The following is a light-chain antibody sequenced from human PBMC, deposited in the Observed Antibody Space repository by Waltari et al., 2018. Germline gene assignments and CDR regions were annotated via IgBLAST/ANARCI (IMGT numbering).Light chain of an antibody. V-gene: IGLV2-8*01. J-gene: IGLJ2*01. CDR1: SSDVGGYNY. CDR2: AVS. Sequence: QSALTQPPSASGSPGQSVTSSCTGTSSDVGGYNYVSWYQQHPGKAPKLMIYAVSKRPSGVPDRFSGSKSGNTASLTVSGLQAEDEADYYCSSYAGSNNLVFGGGTKLTVL. CDR3: SSYAGSNNLV.